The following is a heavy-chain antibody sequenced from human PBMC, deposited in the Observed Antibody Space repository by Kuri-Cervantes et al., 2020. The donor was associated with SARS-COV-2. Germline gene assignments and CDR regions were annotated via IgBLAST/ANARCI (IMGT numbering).Heavy chain of an antibody. Sequence: GSLRLSCAVSGYSISSGYYWGWIRQPPGKGLEWIGGIYHSGSTYYNPSLKSRVTISVDTSKNQFSLKLSSVTAADTAVYYCARFFDYWGQGTLVTVSS. CDR2: IYHSGST. J-gene: IGHJ4*02. CDR1: GYSISSGYY. CDR3: ARFFDY. V-gene: IGHV4-38-2*01.